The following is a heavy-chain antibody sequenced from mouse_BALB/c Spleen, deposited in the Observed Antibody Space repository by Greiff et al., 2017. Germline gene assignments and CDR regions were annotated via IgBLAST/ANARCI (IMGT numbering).Heavy chain of an antibody. Sequence: EVQLQESGAELVKPGASVKLSCTASGFNIKDTYMHWVKQRPEQGLEWIGRIDPANGNTKYDPKFQGKATLTADTSSNTAYLQLSSLTSEDTAVYYWAHYYGSSFAYWGQGTLVTVSA. D-gene: IGHD1-1*01. CDR2: IDPANGNT. V-gene: IGHV14-3*02. CDR3: AHYYGSSFAY. CDR1: GFNIKDTY. J-gene: IGHJ3*01.